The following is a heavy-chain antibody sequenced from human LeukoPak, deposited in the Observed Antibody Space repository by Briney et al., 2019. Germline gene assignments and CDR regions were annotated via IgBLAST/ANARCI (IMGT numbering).Heavy chain of an antibody. J-gene: IGHJ4*02. D-gene: IGHD3-3*01. Sequence: ASVKVSCKASGYTFTTYYMHWVRQAPGQGLEWMGIINPLGGSTTYAHEFQDRLTMTRDTPTSTVYMELSSLRSEDTAVYYCARVHDFWSGFFDYWGQGTLVTVSS. CDR3: ARVHDFWSGFFDY. CDR1: GYTFTTYY. V-gene: IGHV1-46*01. CDR2: INPLGGST.